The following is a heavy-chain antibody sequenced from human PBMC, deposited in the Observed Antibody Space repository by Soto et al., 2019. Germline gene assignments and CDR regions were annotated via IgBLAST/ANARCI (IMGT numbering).Heavy chain of an antibody. D-gene: IGHD3-16*02. Sequence: VQLVQSGAEVKKPGASVKVSCKASGYTFISFGISWVRQAPGQGLEWMGWISAYNGNTNYAQKLQGRVTMTTDTSTSTAYLELRSLRSDDTAVYYCARDLDDYVWGSYPSPDAFDIWGQGTMVTVSS. V-gene: IGHV1-18*01. J-gene: IGHJ3*02. CDR3: ARDLDDYVWGSYPSPDAFDI. CDR1: GYTFISFG. CDR2: ISAYNGNT.